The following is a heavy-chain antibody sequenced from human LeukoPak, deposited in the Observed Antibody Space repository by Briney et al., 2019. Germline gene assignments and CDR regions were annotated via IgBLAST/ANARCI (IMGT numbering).Heavy chain of an antibody. CDR2: VTYETT. J-gene: IGHJ4*02. CDR3: ARDQRHSYGKYFDP. Sequence: SGTLSLTCSLSGDALSTYYWNWVRQTRGKGLEWIGHVTYETTAYNPSLKSRVTISLDTSKNEFSLQLRSVTAADTAVYFCARDQRHSYGKYFDPWSQGILVSVSS. D-gene: IGHD5-18*01. V-gene: IGHV4-4*08. CDR1: GDALSTYY.